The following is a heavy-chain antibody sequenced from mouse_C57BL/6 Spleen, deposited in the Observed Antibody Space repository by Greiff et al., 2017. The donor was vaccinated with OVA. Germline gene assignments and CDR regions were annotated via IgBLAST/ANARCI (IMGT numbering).Heavy chain of an antibody. D-gene: IGHD2-3*01. CDR2: INPNNGGT. J-gene: IGHJ3*01. CDR1: GYTFTDYN. V-gene: IGHV1-22*01. Sequence: VQLQQSGPELVKPGASVKMSCKASGYTFTDYNMHWVKQSHGKSLEWIGYINPNNGGTSYNQKFKGKATLTVNKSSSTAYMELHSLTSEDSAIYYCARDGYYVGWFAYWGQGTLVTVSA. CDR3: ARDGYYVGWFAY.